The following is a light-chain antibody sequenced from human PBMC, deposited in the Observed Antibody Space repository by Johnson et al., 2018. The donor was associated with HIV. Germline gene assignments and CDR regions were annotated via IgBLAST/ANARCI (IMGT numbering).Light chain of an antibody. J-gene: IGLJ1*01. CDR3: GVWDASLSPHYV. V-gene: IGLV1-51*02. CDR2: EDY. Sequence: QSILTQPPSVSAAPVQKVTISCSGSSSDMGNYAVSWYQQLPGTAPKLLIYEDYKRPSGIPDRFSGSKSGASATLGITGLQTGDEADYYCGVWDASLSPHYVFGTGTKITVL. CDR1: SSDMGNYA.